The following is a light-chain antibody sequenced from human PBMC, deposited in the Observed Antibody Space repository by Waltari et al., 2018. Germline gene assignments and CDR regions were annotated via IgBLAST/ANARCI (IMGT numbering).Light chain of an antibody. CDR2: SVS. J-gene: IGKJ4*01. Sequence: DIVMIQSPVSLPVSPGEPASISCRSSQSPLHSHGNIYLDWYVQTPGQSPQLLIYSVSNRASGVPDRFSGSGSGTDFTLKISRVEAEDVGVYYCMNAVQTLTFGGGTKVEIK. CDR1: QSPLHSHGNIY. V-gene: IGKV2-28*01. CDR3: MNAVQTLT.